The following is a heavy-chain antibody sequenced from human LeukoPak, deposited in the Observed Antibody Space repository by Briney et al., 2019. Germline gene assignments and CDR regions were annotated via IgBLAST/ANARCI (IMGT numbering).Heavy chain of an antibody. V-gene: IGHV1-46*01. CDR3: ARDQEGFDY. CDR1: GYTFTSNY. CDR2: IYPRDGST. Sequence: ASVKVSCKASGYTFTSNYIHWVRQAPGQGLEWMGMIYPRDGSTSYAQKFQGRVTVTRDTSTSTVHMELSGLRSEDTAVYYCARDQEGFDYWAREPWSPSPQ. J-gene: IGHJ4*02.